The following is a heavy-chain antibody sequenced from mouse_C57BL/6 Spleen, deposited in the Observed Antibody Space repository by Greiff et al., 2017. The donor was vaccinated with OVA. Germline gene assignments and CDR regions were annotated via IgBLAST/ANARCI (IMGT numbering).Heavy chain of an antibody. CDR2: IRNKANGYTT. Sequence: VQLMESGGGLVKPGGSLSPSCAASGFTFPDYYMSWVRQPPGKALEWLGFIRNKANGYTTEYSASVKGRFTISRDKSQSILYHQMSALRAEDSATYYCTRYPLDSSGYCIYYWGQGTTRTVSS. CDR1: GFTFPDYY. CDR3: TRYPLDSSGYCIYY. V-gene: IGHV7-3*01. J-gene: IGHJ2*01. D-gene: IGHD3-2*02.